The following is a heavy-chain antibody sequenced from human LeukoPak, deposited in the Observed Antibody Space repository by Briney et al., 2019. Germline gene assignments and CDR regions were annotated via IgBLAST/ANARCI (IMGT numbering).Heavy chain of an antibody. V-gene: IGHV1-69*05. CDR2: IIPIFGTA. CDR3: ARDTHKYCSSTSCYPRSERYYYYYYMDV. CDR1: GGTFSSYA. D-gene: IGHD2-2*01. J-gene: IGHJ6*03. Sequence: RASVKVSCKASGGTFSSYAISWVRQAPGQGLEWMGGIIPIFGTANYAQKFQGRVTITTDESTSTAYMALSSLRSEDTAVYYCARDTHKYCSSTSCYPRSERYYYYYYMDVWGKGTTVTVSS.